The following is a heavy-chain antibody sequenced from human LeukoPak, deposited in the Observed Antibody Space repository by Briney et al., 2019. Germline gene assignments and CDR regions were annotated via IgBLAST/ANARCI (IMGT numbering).Heavy chain of an antibody. J-gene: IGHJ4*02. Sequence: ASVKVSCKASGYTFTSYGISWVRQAPGQGLEWMGWISAYNGNTNYAQKLQGRVTMTTDTSTSTAYMELRSLRSDDTAVYYCARSTIGYCSGGSCYSLDYFGYWGQGTLVTVSS. CDR3: ARSTIGYCSGGSCYSLDYFGY. D-gene: IGHD2-15*01. V-gene: IGHV1-18*01. CDR1: GYTFTSYG. CDR2: ISAYNGNT.